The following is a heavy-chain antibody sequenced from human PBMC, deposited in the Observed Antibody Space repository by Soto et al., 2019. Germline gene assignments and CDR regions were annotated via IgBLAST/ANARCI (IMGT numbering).Heavy chain of an antibody. J-gene: IGHJ3*01. D-gene: IGHD3-22*01. CDR3: ARDTRSGWAHDAFDV. CDR1: GGAFSTSD. Sequence: QVHLVQSGAEVKMPGSSVRVSCASSGGAFSTSDIGWVRQAPGQGLEWMGGIIPVFGAANYAQKFKGRVTITADESTRTAYLGMSSLKPEDTATYYCARDTRSGWAHDAFDVWGPGTSIIVSS. CDR2: IIPVFGAA. V-gene: IGHV1-69*01.